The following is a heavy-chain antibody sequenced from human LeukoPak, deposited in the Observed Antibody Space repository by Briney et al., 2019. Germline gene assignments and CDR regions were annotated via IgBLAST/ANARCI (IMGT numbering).Heavy chain of an antibody. CDR2: IYYSGST. CDR3: ATLGYSSGWTNWFDP. Sequence: SETLSLTCTVSGGSISSYYWSWIRQPPGKGLEWIGYIYYSGSTNYNPSLKSRVTISVDTSKNQFSLKLSSVTAADTAVYYCATLGYSSGWTNWFDPWGQGTLVTVSS. J-gene: IGHJ5*02. D-gene: IGHD6-19*01. V-gene: IGHV4-59*01. CDR1: GGSISSYY.